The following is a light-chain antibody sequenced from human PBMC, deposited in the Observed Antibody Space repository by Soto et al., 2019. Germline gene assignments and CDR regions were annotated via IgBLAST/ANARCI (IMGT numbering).Light chain of an antibody. V-gene: IGKV1-33*01. Sequence: DIQMTQSPSSLSASVGDRVTITCQASQDISNYLNWYQQKPGKAPKLLIYDASNLETGVTSRFSGSGSGTDFTCTSSRQQPEDIATYYCQQYDNRPPALGPGTKVDIK. CDR1: QDISNY. J-gene: IGKJ3*01. CDR3: QQYDNRPPA. CDR2: DAS.